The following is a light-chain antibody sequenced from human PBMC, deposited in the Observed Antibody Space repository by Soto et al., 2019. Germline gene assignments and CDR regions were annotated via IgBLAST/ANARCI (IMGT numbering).Light chain of an antibody. J-gene: IGKJ4*01. CDR2: KAS. V-gene: IGKV1-5*03. Sequence: IQMTQSPSNLSASGGDRFTFTCRASQTISTWLAWYQQKPRKAPKLXXYKASTLDVGVPSRFSGSGSGTEFTLTISSLQPQDFATYYCLQHKNYSPLTFGGGTKVDIK. CDR3: LQHKNYSPLT. CDR1: QTISTW.